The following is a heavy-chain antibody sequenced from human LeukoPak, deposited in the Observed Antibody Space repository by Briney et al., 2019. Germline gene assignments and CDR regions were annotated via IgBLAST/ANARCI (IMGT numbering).Heavy chain of an antibody. Sequence: GASVKVSCKASGYTFTNSYMHWVRQAPGQGLEWMGIINPSGGSTGYAQKFQGRVTMTRDTPTSTVYMELSSLRSEDTAVYYCARGYDILSGYYPSGAFDIWGQGTMVTVSS. V-gene: IGHV1-46*01. D-gene: IGHD3-9*01. CDR3: ARGYDILSGYYPSGAFDI. J-gene: IGHJ3*02. CDR1: GYTFTNSY. CDR2: INPSGGST.